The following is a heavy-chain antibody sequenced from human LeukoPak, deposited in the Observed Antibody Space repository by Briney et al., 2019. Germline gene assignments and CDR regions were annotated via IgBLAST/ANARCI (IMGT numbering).Heavy chain of an antibody. CDR2: ISSSSSYI. D-gene: IGHD2-2*02. CDR1: GFTFSSYS. V-gene: IGHV3-21*01. Sequence: GGSLRLSCAASGFTFSSYSMNWVRQAPGKGLEWVSSISSSSSYIYYADSVKGRCTISRDNAKNSLYLQMTSLRAEDTAVYYCARDGPHIVVVPAAIGDYYYGMDVWGQGTTVTVSS. J-gene: IGHJ6*02. CDR3: ARDGPHIVVVPAAIGDYYYGMDV.